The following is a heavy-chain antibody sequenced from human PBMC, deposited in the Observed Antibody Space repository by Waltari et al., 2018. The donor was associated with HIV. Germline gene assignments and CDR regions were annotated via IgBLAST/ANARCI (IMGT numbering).Heavy chain of an antibody. CDR2: MYPRDSVT. Sequence: EVPLVESGAEVKTTGESLKISCNGFGYNVTNYWIGWVRQMPGKGMEWMEFMYPRDSVTRYSPSCQGQVTISADKSITTTYLQCSTLKASDTAIYYCVRQGLEMATILVNWGQGTLVTVSS. D-gene: IGHD5-12*01. V-gene: IGHV5-51*01. CDR1: GYNVTNYW. CDR3: VRQGLEMATILVN. J-gene: IGHJ4*02.